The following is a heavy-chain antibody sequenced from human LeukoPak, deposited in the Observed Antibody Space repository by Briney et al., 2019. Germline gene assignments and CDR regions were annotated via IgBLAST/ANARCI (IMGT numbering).Heavy chain of an antibody. Sequence: GGSLRLSSAASGFTFSSYGMHWVRQAPGKGLEWVAFIRYDGSNKYYADSVKGRFTISRDNSKDTLYLQMNSLRVEDTAVYYCAKDRGDYFDYWGQGTLVTVSS. CDR1: GFTFSSYG. D-gene: IGHD5-24*01. CDR2: IRYDGSNK. CDR3: AKDRGDYFDY. V-gene: IGHV3-30*02. J-gene: IGHJ4*02.